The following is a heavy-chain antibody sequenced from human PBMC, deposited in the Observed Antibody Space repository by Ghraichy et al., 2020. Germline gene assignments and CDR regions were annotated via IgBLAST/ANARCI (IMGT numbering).Heavy chain of an antibody. D-gene: IGHD6-6*01. V-gene: IGHV4-59*01. CDR2: IYYSGST. CDR3: ARDKGSSELGRNDYYLGMDV. CDR1: GGSISSYY. J-gene: IGHJ6*02. Sequence: SETLSLTCTVSGGSISSYYWSWIRQPPGKGLEWIGYIYYSGSTNYNPSLKSRVTISVETSKNQVSLTLSSVTAADTAVYYCARDKGSSELGRNDYYLGMDVWGQGTTVTVSS.